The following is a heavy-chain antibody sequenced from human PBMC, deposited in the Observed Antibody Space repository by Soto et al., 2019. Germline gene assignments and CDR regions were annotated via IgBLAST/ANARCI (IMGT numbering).Heavy chain of an antibody. CDR1: GFTFSSYA. J-gene: IGHJ3*02. V-gene: IGHV3-30-3*01. CDR3: ARGRGYSGYDDAFDI. D-gene: IGHD5-12*01. Sequence: SLRLSCAASGFTFSSYAMHWVRQAPGKGLEWVAVISYDGSNKYYADSVKGRFTISRDNSKNTLYLQMNSLRAEDTAVYYCARGRGYSGYDDAFDIWGQGTRVTVSS. CDR2: ISYDGSNK.